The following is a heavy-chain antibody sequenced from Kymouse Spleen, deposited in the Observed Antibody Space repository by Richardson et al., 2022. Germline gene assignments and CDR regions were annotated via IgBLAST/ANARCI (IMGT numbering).Heavy chain of an antibody. Sequence: QVQLQQWGAGLLKPSETLSLTCAVYGGSFSGYYWSWIRQPPGKGLEWIGEINHSGSTNYNPSLKSRVTISVDTSKNQFSLKLSSVTAADTAVYYCARGKEYSSSSWFDPWGQGTLVTVSS. D-gene: IGHD6-6*01. CDR1: GGSFSGYY. V-gene: IGHV4-34*01. CDR3: ARGKEYSSSSWFDP. CDR2: INHSGST. J-gene: IGHJ5*02.